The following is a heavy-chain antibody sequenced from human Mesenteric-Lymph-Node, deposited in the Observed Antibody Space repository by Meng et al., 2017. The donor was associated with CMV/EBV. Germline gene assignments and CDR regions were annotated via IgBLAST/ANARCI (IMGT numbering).Heavy chain of an antibody. D-gene: IGHD6-19*01. Sequence: ASVKVSCKASGYTFTGYYMHWVRQTPGQGLEWMGWINPNSGGTNYAQKFQGWVSMTGDTSVSTAYMALTRLTSDDTAIYYCARGAVAGQYNWFDPWGQGTLVTVSS. CDR3: ARGAVAGQYNWFDP. CDR1: GYTFTGYY. V-gene: IGHV1-2*04. CDR2: INPNSGGT. J-gene: IGHJ5*02.